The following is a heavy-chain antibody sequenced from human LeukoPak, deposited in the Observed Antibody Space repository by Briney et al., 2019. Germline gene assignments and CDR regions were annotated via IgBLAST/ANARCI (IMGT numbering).Heavy chain of an antibody. D-gene: IGHD3-3*01. Sequence: ASVTVSCKASGYTFTSYYMHWVRQAPGQGLEWMGIINPSGGSTSYAQKFQGRVTMTRDTSTSTVYMELSSLRSEDTAVYYCARGGYDFWSGYYTEGYNWFDPWGQGTLVTVSS. CDR2: INPSGGST. J-gene: IGHJ5*02. V-gene: IGHV1-46*01. CDR3: ARGGYDFWSGYYTEGYNWFDP. CDR1: GYTFTSYY.